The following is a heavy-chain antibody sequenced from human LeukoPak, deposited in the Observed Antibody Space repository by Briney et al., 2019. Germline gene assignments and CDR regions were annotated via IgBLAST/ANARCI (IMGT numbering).Heavy chain of an antibody. Sequence: GRSLRFSCAASGFTFSSYGMHWVRQAPGKGLEWVAVIWYDGSNKYYADSVKGRFTISRDNSKNTLYLQMNSLRAEDTAVYYCAREGRCGGDCYYDYWGQGTLVTVSS. V-gene: IGHV3-33*01. CDR1: GFTFSSYG. D-gene: IGHD2-21*02. J-gene: IGHJ4*02. CDR2: IWYDGSNK. CDR3: AREGRCGGDCYYDY.